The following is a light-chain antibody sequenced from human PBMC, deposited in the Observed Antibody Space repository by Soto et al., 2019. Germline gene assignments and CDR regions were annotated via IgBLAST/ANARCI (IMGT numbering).Light chain of an antibody. Sequence: EIVVTQSPATLSVSPGERATLSCRASQSVGNNFAWYQQKPGQAPRLLIFATSTRATGVPARFSGSGSGTEFTLTISSLQSEDVAVYYCQQYGDWPLTVGGGAKVEIE. J-gene: IGKJ4*02. CDR2: ATS. CDR3: QQYGDWPLT. CDR1: QSVGNN. V-gene: IGKV3-15*01.